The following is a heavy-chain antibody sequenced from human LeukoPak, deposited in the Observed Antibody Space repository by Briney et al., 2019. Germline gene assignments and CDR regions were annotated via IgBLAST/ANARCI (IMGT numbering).Heavy chain of an antibody. J-gene: IGHJ4*02. D-gene: IGHD6-19*01. V-gene: IGHV1-69*04. CDR2: IIPILGIA. Sequence: SVKVSCKASGGTFSSYAISWVRQAPGQGLEWMGRIIPILGIANYAQKFQGRVTITADKSMSTAYMELSSLRSEDTAVYYCARDRGIAVAVHWGQGTLVTVSS. CDR3: ARDRGIAVAVH. CDR1: GGTFSSYA.